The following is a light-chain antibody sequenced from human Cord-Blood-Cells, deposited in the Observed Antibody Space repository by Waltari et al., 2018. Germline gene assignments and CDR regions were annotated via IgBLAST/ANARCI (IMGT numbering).Light chain of an antibody. CDR3: QQSYSTIT. Sequence: DIQMTQSPSSLSASVGDRVTITCRASQSISSYLNWYQQKPGKAPKLLIYAASSLQSGVPSRFSGSGSGTDFTLTISRLQPEDFATYDGQQSYSTITFGQGTRLEIK. CDR1: QSISSY. J-gene: IGKJ5*01. V-gene: IGKV1-39*01. CDR2: AAS.